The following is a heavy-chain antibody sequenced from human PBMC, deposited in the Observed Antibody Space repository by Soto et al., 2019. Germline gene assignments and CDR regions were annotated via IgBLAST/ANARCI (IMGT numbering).Heavy chain of an antibody. V-gene: IGHV1-3*01. Sequence: QVQLVQSGAEVKKPGASVKVSCKASGYTFTSYAMQWVRQAPGQRLEWMGWINAGNGNTKYSQKFQGRVTITRDTSASTAYMELSSLRXEXXXXXXXARDLGGWTDYWGQGTLVTVSS. CDR1: GYTFTSYA. CDR3: ARDLGGWTDY. CDR2: INAGNGNT. D-gene: IGHD6-19*01. J-gene: IGHJ4*02.